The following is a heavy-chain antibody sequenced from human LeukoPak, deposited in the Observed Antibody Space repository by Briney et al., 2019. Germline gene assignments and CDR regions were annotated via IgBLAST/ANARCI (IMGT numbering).Heavy chain of an antibody. CDR1: GYTFTGYY. J-gene: IGHJ5*02. CDR3: ARGTLGYCSSTSCPNWFDP. Sequence: ASVKVSCKASGYTFTGYYMHWVRQAPEQGLEWMGWINPNSGGTNYAQKFQGRVTMTRDTSISTAYMELSRLGSDDTAVYYCARGTLGYCSSTSCPNWFDPWGQGTLVTVSS. V-gene: IGHV1-2*02. D-gene: IGHD2-2*01. CDR2: INPNSGGT.